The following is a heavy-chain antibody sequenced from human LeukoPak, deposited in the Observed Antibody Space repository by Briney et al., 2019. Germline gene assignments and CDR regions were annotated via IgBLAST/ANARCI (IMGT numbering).Heavy chain of an antibody. CDR3: ARGGNGVNVRYCDY. V-gene: IGHV3-7*04. CDR1: GFTFSTYW. J-gene: IGHJ4*02. CDR2: IKQDGSEK. D-gene: IGHD5-12*01. Sequence: GESLRLSCAASGFTFSTYWMSWGRQAPGKGLEWVANIKQDGSEKHYVDSVKGRFTISRDNAKNSLYLQMDSLRAEDTAVYYCARGGNGVNVRYCDYWGQGILVTVSS.